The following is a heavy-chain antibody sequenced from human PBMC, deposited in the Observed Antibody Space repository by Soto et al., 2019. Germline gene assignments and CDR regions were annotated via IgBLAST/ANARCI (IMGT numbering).Heavy chain of an antibody. CDR2: IYYSGST. J-gene: IGHJ4*02. V-gene: IGHV4-30-4*01. CDR1: GGSISSNNYY. D-gene: IGHD4-17*01. CDR3: ARVIEEDSPTTVTTGYYFDY. Sequence: QVQLQESGPGLVKPSQTLSLTCTVSGGSISSNNYYWSWIRQPPGKGLEWIGYIYYSGSTYYNPSLKSRVTISVDTSKNQFSLKLSSVTAADTAVYYCARVIEEDSPTTVTTGYYFDYWGQGTLVTVSS.